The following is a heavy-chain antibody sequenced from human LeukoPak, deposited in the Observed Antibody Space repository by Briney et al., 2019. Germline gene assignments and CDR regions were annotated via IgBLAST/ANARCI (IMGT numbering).Heavy chain of an antibody. D-gene: IGHD1-1*01. CDR1: GFTFSDHY. J-gene: IGHJ3*02. CDR3: TRGYSGNNWCAFDI. CDR2: SRNKPDSYTT. V-gene: IGHV3-72*01. Sequence: PGGSLRLSCAASGFTFSDHYMDWVRQAPGKGLEWVGRSRNKPDSYTTEYAASVKGRFTISRDESKNSLDLQMNSLKTEDTAVYYCTRGYSGNNWCAFDIWGQGTMVTVSS.